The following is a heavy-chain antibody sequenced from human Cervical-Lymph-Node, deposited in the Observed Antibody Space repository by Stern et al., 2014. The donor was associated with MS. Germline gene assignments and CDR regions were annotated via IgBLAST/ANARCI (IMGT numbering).Heavy chain of an antibody. Sequence: QVQLVQSGAEVKRPGASVKVSCKAFGYSFSKYGISWVRQAPGQGLEWMGWISGYSTTTNYAHKFQGRVTLATDTSTNTAYMELRSLRSDDTAVYFCARDLSSSTLDYWGQGTLVTVSS. D-gene: IGHD6-6*01. V-gene: IGHV1-18*01. J-gene: IGHJ4*02. CDR3: ARDLSSSTLDY. CDR1: GYSFSKYG. CDR2: ISGYSTTT.